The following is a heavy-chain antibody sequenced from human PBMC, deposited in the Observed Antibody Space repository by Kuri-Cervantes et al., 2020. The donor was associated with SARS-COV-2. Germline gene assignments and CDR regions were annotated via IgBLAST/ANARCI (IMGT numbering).Heavy chain of an antibody. Sequence: ASVKVSCKASGYTFTGYYMHWVRQAPGQGLEWMGWINPNSGGTNYAQKFQGWVTMTRDMSISTVYMELSRLRSDDTALYYCAKSTPFRRLLVISQGGALDIWGQGTMVTVSS. CDR1: GYTFTGYY. J-gene: IGHJ3*02. CDR2: INPNSGGT. D-gene: IGHD3-22*01. CDR3: AKSTPFRRLLVISQGGALDI. V-gene: IGHV1-2*04.